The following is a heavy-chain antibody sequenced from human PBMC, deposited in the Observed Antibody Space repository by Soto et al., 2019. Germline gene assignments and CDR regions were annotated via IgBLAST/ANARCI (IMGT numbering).Heavy chain of an antibody. Sequence: PGGSLRLSCAASGFTFSSHEMNWVRQAPGKGLEWVSYISDDASTTYYADSVRGRFTISRDNAQNSLYLQMKSLRAEDTAVYYCGQGKRYRALSPVYSYYGLDXWGQGTTVTVS. CDR3: GQGKRYRALSPVYSYYGLDX. CDR1: GFTFSSHE. D-gene: IGHD5-18*01. V-gene: IGHV3-48*03. J-gene: IGHJ6*02. CDR2: ISDDASTT.